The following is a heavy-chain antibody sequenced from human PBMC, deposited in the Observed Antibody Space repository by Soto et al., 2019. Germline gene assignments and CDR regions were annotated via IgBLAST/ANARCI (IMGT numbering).Heavy chain of an antibody. V-gene: IGHV1-18*01. J-gene: IGHJ4*02. CDR2: ISAYNGNT. CDR3: ARYYDFWSGYWYYFDY. CDR1: GYTFTSYG. Sequence: VKVSCKASGYTFTSYGISWVRQAPGQGLEWMGWISAYNGNTNYAQKLQGRVTMTTDTSTSTAYMELRSLRSDDTAVYYCARYYDFWSGYWYYFDYWGQGTLVTVSS. D-gene: IGHD3-3*01.